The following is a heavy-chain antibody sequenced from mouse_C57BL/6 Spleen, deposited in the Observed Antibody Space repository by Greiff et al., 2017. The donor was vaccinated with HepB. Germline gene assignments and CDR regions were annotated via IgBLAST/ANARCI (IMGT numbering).Heavy chain of an antibody. CDR3: ARGGTTVSYWYFDV. D-gene: IGHD1-1*01. CDR1: GFTFSSYA. Sequence: EVKLVESGGGLVKPGGSLKLSCAASGFTFSSYAMSWVRQTPEKRLEWVATISDGGSYTYYPDNVKGRFTISRDNAKNNLYLQMSHLKSEDTAMYYCARGGTTVSYWYFDVWGTGTTVTVSS. J-gene: IGHJ1*03. CDR2: ISDGGSYT. V-gene: IGHV5-4*03.